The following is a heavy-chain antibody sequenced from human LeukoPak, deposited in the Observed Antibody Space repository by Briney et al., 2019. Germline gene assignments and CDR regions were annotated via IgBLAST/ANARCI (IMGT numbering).Heavy chain of an antibody. D-gene: IGHD3-16*02. CDR2: INPSGGST. Sequence: GASVKVSCKASGYTFTSYDINWVRQAPGQGREWMGIINPSGGSTSYAQKFQGRVTMTRDMSTSTVYMELSSLRSEDTAVYYCARGGFGGVIVTHPDYWGQGTLVTVSP. CDR3: ARGGFGGVIVTHPDY. J-gene: IGHJ4*02. CDR1: GYTFTSYD. V-gene: IGHV1-46*01.